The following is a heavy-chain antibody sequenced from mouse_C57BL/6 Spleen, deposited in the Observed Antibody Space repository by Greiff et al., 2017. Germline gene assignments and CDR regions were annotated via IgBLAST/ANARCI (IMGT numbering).Heavy chain of an antibody. CDR1: GFNIKDDY. CDR3: TTRQLSLRAY. Sequence: EVQLQQSGAELVRPGASVKLSCTASGFNIKDDYMHWVKQRPEQGLEWIGWIDPENGDTEYSSKFQGKATITADTTSNPAYLQLSGLTSEDTAVYYCTTRQLSLRAYWGQGTLVTVAA. J-gene: IGHJ3*01. CDR2: IDPENGDT. V-gene: IGHV14-4*01. D-gene: IGHD3-2*02.